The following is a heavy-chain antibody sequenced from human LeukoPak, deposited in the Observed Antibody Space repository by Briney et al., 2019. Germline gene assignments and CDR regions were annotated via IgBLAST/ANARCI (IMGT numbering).Heavy chain of an antibody. Sequence: GASVKVSCKASGGTFSSYAITWVRQAPGQGLEWMGWISAYNGNTNYAQKLQGRVTMTTDTSTSTAYMELRSLRSDDTAVYYCARGLVVVVAASVEHYYYMDVWGKGTTVTVSS. CDR1: GGTFSSYA. D-gene: IGHD2-15*01. V-gene: IGHV1-18*01. CDR2: ISAYNGNT. J-gene: IGHJ6*03. CDR3: ARGLVVVVAASVEHYYYMDV.